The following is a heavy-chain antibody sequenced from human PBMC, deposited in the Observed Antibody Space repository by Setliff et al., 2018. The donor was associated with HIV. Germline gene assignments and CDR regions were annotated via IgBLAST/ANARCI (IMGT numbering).Heavy chain of an antibody. D-gene: IGHD3-22*01. V-gene: IGHV4-61*09. CDR1: GGSISSGSYY. Sequence: PSETLSLTCTVSGGSISSGSYYWSWIRQPAGKGREWIGHIYTSGSTNYNPSLKSRVTISVDTSKNQFSLKLSSVTAADPAVYYCARGNNGYYYDSSGYYHWGQGTLVTVSS. CDR3: ARGNNGYYYDSSGYYH. CDR2: IYTSGST. J-gene: IGHJ5*02.